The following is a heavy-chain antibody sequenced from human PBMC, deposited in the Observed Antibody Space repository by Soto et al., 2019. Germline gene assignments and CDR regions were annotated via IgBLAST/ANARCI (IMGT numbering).Heavy chain of an antibody. CDR2: ISGSGGST. CDR1: GFTFSSYA. J-gene: IGHJ2*01. Sequence: GGSLRLSCAASGFTFSSYAMSWVRQAPGKGLEWVSAISGSGGSTYYADSVKGRFTISRENSTNTLYLQMKRMRAEDTAVYYCAKDPKFDYYDSSGYWYLDLWGRGTMVT. CDR3: AKDPKFDYYDSSGYWYLDL. V-gene: IGHV3-23*01. D-gene: IGHD3-22*01.